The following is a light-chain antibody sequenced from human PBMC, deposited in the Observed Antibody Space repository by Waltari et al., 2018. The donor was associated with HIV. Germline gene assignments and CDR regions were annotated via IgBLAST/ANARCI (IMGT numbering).Light chain of an antibody. Sequence: QSALTRPPSASGSPGQSVTISCTGTSSDVGGYNHVSWYQHHPGKAPKILLYEVTSRPSGVPDRLSGSKSGNTASLTVSGLQADDEADYYCVSYAGVKNRWAFGGGTKLTVL. CDR2: EVT. J-gene: IGLJ3*02. CDR3: VSYAGVKNRWA. CDR1: SSDVGGYNH. V-gene: IGLV2-8*01.